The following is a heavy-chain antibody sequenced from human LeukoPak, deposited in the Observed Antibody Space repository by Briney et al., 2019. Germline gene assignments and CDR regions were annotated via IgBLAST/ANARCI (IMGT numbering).Heavy chain of an antibody. D-gene: IGHD3-22*01. Sequence: PSETLSLTCAVYGGSFSGYYWNWIRQPAGKGLEWIGRIYISGSRNYNPSLKSRVSMSLDTSKNQFSLKLNSVTAADTAVYYCARDALNYDSSGYLYDAFDIWGQGTMVTVSS. CDR1: GGSFSGYY. J-gene: IGHJ3*02. CDR2: IYISGSR. V-gene: IGHV4-4*07. CDR3: ARDALNYDSSGYLYDAFDI.